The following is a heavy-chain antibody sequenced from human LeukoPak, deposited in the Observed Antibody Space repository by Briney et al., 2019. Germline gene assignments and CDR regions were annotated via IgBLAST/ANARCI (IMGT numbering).Heavy chain of an antibody. J-gene: IGHJ4*02. CDR1: GFTVSSNY. Sequence: PGGSLRLSCAASGFTVSSNYMSWVRQAPGKGLEWVSGIYSGGSTYYADSVKGRFTISRDNSKNTLYLQMNSLRAEDTAVYYCARGQYCSGGSCYLNLDYWGQGSLVTVSS. CDR3: ARGQYCSGGSCYLNLDY. V-gene: IGHV3-53*01. D-gene: IGHD2-15*01. CDR2: IYSGGST.